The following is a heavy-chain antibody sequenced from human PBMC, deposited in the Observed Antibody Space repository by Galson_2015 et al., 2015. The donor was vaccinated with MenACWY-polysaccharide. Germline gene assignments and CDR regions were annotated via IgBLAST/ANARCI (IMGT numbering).Heavy chain of an antibody. CDR3: TRSIHISGWGGDFES. V-gene: IGHV6-1*01. CDR1: GDSVSSNSAA. CDR2: TYYRSRWYN. D-gene: IGHD6-19*01. Sequence: CAISGDSVSSNSAAWNWIRQSQSRGLEWLGRTYYRSRWYNDYATSVKSRISIKADTPKNQFSLQLNSVTPEDTALYYCTRSIHISGWGGDFESWGQGTLVTVSS. J-gene: IGHJ4*02.